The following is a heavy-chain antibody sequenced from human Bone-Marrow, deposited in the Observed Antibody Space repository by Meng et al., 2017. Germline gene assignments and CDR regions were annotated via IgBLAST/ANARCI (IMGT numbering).Heavy chain of an antibody. CDR1: GFTFSSYW. D-gene: IGHD5-18*01. CDR2: IKQDGSEK. CDR3: ARGAGAAMVRPDAFDI. V-gene: IGHV3-7*01. J-gene: IGHJ3*02. Sequence: GGSLRLSCAASGFTFSSYWMSWVRQAPGKGLEWVANIKQDGSEKYYVDSVKGRFTISRDNAKNSLYLQMNSLRAEDTAVYYCARGAGAAMVRPDAFDIWGQGKRVT.